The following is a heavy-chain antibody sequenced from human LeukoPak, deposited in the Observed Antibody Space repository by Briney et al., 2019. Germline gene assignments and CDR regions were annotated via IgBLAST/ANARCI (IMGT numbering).Heavy chain of an antibody. D-gene: IGHD3-10*01. CDR2: INPSGGST. Sequence: WMGIINPSGGSTSYAQKFQGRVTMTRDTSTSTVYMELSSLRSEDTAVYYCARDPELGGHDAFDIWGQGTMVTVSS. V-gene: IGHV1-46*01. CDR3: ARDPELGGHDAFDI. J-gene: IGHJ3*02.